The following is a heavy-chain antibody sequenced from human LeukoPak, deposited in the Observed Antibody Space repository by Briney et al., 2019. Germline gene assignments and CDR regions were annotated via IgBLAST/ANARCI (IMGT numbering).Heavy chain of an antibody. CDR2: ISAYNGNT. V-gene: IGHV1-18*01. CDR1: GYTFTSYG. CDR3: ARMFPPYNYYDSSLDY. D-gene: IGHD3-22*01. Sequence: ASVKVSCKASGYTFTSYGISWVRRAPGQGLEWMGWISAYNGNTNYAQKLQGRVTMTTDTSTSTAYMELRSLRSDDTAVYYCARMFPPYNYYDSSLDYWGQGTLVTVSS. J-gene: IGHJ4*02.